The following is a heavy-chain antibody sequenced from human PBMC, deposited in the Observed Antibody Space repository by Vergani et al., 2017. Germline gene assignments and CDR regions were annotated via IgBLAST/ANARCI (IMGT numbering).Heavy chain of an antibody. Sequence: EVQLVESGGGLVKPGGSLRLSCAASGFTFSSYSMNWVRQAPGKWLEWVSSISSSSSYIYYADSVKGRFTISRDNAKNSLYLQMNSLRAEDTAVYYCARGWYCSSTSCYQGVMDVWGKGTTVTVSS. CDR2: ISSSSSYI. CDR1: GFTFSSYS. D-gene: IGHD2-2*01. CDR3: ARGWYCSSTSCYQGVMDV. V-gene: IGHV3-21*01. J-gene: IGHJ6*03.